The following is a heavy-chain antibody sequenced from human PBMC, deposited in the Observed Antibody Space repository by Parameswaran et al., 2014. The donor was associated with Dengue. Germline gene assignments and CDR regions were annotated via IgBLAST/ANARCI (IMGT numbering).Heavy chain of an antibody. CDR2: ISSSSTI. J-gene: IGHJ3*02. V-gene: IGHV3-48*02. Sequence: VRQMPGKGLEWVSYISSSSTIYYADSVKGRFTISRDNAKNSLYLQMNSLRDEDTAVYYCARGYCGGDCYLDAFDIWGQGTMVTVSS. D-gene: IGHD2-21*01. CDR3: ARGYCGGDCYLDAFDI.